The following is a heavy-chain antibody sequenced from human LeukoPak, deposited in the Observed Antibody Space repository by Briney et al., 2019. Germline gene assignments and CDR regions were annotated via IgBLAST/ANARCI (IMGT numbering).Heavy chain of an antibody. J-gene: IGHJ4*02. Sequence: PGGSLRLSCAASGFTFSSYAMHWVRQAPGKGLEWVAVISYDGSNKYYADSVKGRFTISRDNSKNTLYLQMNSLKTEDTAVYYCARVRMFSGYDLDYWGQGTLVTVSS. CDR1: GFTFSSYA. V-gene: IGHV3-30-3*01. CDR3: ARVRMFSGYDLDY. D-gene: IGHD5-12*01. CDR2: ISYDGSNK.